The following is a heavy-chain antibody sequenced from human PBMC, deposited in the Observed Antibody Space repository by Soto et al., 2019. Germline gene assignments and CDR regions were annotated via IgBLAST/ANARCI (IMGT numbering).Heavy chain of an antibody. CDR1: GFTFSSYW. D-gene: IGHD2-21*02. J-gene: IGHJ4*02. Sequence: GGSLRLSCVASGFTFSSYWMHWVRQAPVKGLVWVSRINSDGSSTSYADSVKGRFTISRDNAKNTLYLQMNSLRAEDTAVYYCARAGVCGRDCLDSWGQGT. CDR3: ARAGVCGRDCLDS. V-gene: IGHV3-74*01. CDR2: INSDGSST.